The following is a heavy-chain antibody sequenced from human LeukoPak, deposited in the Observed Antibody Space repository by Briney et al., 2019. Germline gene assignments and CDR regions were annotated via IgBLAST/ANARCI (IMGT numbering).Heavy chain of an antibody. CDR3: AKGRGGSCYSGLDS. CDR1: GFTFSNYA. V-gene: IGHV3-23*01. CDR2: ICGGGDTT. J-gene: IGHJ4*02. D-gene: IGHD2-15*01. Sequence: PGGSLRLSCVASGFTFSNYAMSWVRLAPGKWLEWVSSICGGGDTTYYADSVKGRFTISRDTSKNTLYLQMDGLRAEDMATYYCAKGRGGSCYSGLDSWGQGTLVTVSS.